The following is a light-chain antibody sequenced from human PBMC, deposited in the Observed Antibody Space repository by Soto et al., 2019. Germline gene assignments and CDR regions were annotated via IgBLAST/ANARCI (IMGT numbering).Light chain of an antibody. Sequence: DIVMTQSPLSLPVTPGEPASISCRSSQSLLHSNGYNYLDWYLQKPGQSPQLLIYLGSNRASGVTHRLFGSGSGTDFTLNISRVEAEDVGVYYCMQALQSPLTFGGGTKVEIK. CDR1: QSLLHSNGYNY. CDR3: MQALQSPLT. CDR2: LGS. J-gene: IGKJ4*01. V-gene: IGKV2-28*01.